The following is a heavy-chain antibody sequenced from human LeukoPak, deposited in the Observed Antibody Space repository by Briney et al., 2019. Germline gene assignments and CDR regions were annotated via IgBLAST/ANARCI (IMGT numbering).Heavy chain of an antibody. CDR1: GYTFTDYY. CDR3: ARDLSHDGSGTNDY. D-gene: IGHD3-22*01. J-gene: IGHJ4*02. CDR2: INPNSGGT. V-gene: IGHV1-2*02. Sequence: GASVKVSCKASGYTFTDYYMHWVRQAPGQGLEWMGWINPNSGGTNYAQKFQGRVTMTWDTSLSTAYMELTRLRSDDTAIYYCARDLSHDGSGTNDYWGQGTLVTVSS.